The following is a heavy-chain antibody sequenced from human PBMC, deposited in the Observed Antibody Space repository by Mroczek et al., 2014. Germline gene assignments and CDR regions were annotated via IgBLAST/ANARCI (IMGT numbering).Heavy chain of an antibody. CDR1: GYTFTSYD. Sequence: QVQLVQSGAEVKKPGASVKVSCKASGYTFTSYDINWVRQATGQGLEWMGWMNPNSGNTGYAQKFQGRVTMTRNTSISTAYMELSSLRSEDTAVYYCISALGGYFGVSDYYYYMDVWGKGTTVTVSS. D-gene: IGHD5-12*01. CDR2: MNPNSGNT. J-gene: IGHJ6*03. V-gene: IGHV1-8*01. CDR3: ISALGGYFGVSDYYYYMDV.